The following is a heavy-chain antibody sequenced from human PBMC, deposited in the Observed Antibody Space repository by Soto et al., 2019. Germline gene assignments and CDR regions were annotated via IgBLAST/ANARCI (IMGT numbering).Heavy chain of an antibody. D-gene: IGHD2-2*01. CDR1: GYSFRSYG. CDR2: VSGYNYNT. CDR3: ARGWDCSSTSCYLDY. J-gene: IGHJ4*02. V-gene: IGHV1-18*01. Sequence: ASVKVSCKASGYSFRSYGINWVRQAPGQGLEWIGWVSGYNYNTKYAQKLQGRITVTTDTSTNTAYMELSSLRSEDTAVYYCARGWDCSSTSCYLDYWGQGTLVTVSS.